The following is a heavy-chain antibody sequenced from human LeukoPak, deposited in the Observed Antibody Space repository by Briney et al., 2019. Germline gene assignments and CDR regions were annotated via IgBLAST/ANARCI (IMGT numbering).Heavy chain of an antibody. V-gene: IGHV3-30*18. CDR1: GFTFSSYG. D-gene: IGHD3-16*01. CDR3: AKQIEGLYDYIWGSPPALDL. J-gene: IGHJ3*01. Sequence: PGGSLRLSCAASGFTFSSYGMHWVRQAPGKGLEWVAVISYDGSNKYYADSVKGRFTISRDNSKNTLYLQMNSLRADDTAVYHCAKQIEGLYDYIWGSPPALDLWGQGTMVTVSS. CDR2: ISYDGSNK.